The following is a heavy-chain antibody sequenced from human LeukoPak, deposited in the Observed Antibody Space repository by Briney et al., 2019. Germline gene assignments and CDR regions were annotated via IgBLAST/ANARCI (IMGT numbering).Heavy chain of an antibody. CDR1: GFTLRSYV. V-gene: IGHV3-23*01. CDR3: AKDRLLNCRGDCYIFDY. D-gene: IGHD2-21*02. CDR2: ISGSGDST. J-gene: IGHJ4*02. Sequence: GGSLRLSCVASGFTLRSYVMNWVRQTPGKGLEWVPSISGSGDSTFYADSVKGRFSISRDNSKNTLYLQVNGLRTEDTAVYYCAKDRLLNCRGDCYIFDYWGQGTVVTVSS.